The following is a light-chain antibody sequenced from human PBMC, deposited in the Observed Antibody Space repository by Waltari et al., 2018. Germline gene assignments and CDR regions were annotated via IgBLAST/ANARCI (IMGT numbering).Light chain of an antibody. CDR1: QDISNY. J-gene: IGKJ5*01. CDR3: QQYDNLLSIT. CDR2: DAS. V-gene: IGKV1-33*01. Sequence: DSQITQSPSSLSASVGDRVTITCQASQDISNYLNWYQQKPGKAPKLLIYDASNLETGVPSRFSGSGSGTDFTFTISSLQPEDIATYYCQQYDNLLSITFGQGTRLEIK.